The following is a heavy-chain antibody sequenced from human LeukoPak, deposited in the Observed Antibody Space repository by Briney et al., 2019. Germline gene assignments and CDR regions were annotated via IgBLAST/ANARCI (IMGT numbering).Heavy chain of an antibody. CDR3: ARVGFMTTVIGRTFWFDP. CDR2: INHSGST. D-gene: IGHD4-17*01. Sequence: SETLSLTCAVYGGSFSGYYWSWIRQPPGKGLEWIGEINHSGSTNYNPSLKSRVTISVDTSKNQFSLKLSSVTAADTAVYYCARVGFMTTVIGRTFWFDPWGQGTLVTVSS. CDR1: GGSFSGYY. J-gene: IGHJ5*02. V-gene: IGHV4-34*01.